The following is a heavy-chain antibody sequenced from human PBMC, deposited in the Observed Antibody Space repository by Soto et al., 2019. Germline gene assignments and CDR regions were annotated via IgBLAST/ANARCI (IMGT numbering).Heavy chain of an antibody. Sequence: VRSLRLSCAAAGLTFSSHSMNWVRQAPGKGLEWVSSISSSSSYIYYADSVKGRFTISRDNAKNSLYLQMNSLRAEDTAVYYCERTPMGAFDIWGQGTMLTVPS. CDR3: ERTPMGAFDI. CDR2: ISSSSSYI. V-gene: IGHV3-21*01. J-gene: IGHJ3*02. CDR1: GLTFSSHS. D-gene: IGHD3-10*01.